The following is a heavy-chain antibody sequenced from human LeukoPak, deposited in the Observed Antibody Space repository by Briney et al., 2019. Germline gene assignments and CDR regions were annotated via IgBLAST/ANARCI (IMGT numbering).Heavy chain of an antibody. V-gene: IGHV3-15*01. D-gene: IGHD3-10*01. J-gene: IGHJ4*02. Sequence: PGRSLRLSCAAAGFTFSNAWVSWVRQAPGKGLEWGGRIKSKTDGGTTDYAAPVKGRFTISRDDSKNTLYLQMNSLKTEDTAVYYCATEYYYGSGSYYNGDWGQGTLVTVSS. CDR3: ATEYYYGSGSYYNGD. CDR2: IKSKTDGGTT. CDR1: GFTFSNAW.